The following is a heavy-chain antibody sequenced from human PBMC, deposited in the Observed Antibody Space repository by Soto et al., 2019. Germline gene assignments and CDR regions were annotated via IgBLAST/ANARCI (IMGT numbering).Heavy chain of an antibody. CDR1: GFTFDDYG. CDR3: ATKHYYFEY. Sequence: GGSMRLSCAASGFTFDDYGMSWVRQDPGKGLEWVSNINWNGGTTHYTDSVKGRFTISRDNAKNSLYLQMDSLRAEDTALYYCATKHYYFEYWGQGALVTVS. CDR2: INWNGGTT. J-gene: IGHJ4*02. V-gene: IGHV3-20*04.